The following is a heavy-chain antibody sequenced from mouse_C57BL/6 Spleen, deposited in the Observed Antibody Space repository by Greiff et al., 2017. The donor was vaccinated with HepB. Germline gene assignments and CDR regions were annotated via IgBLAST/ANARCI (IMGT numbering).Heavy chain of an antibody. V-gene: IGHV14-3*01. CDR1: GFNIKNTY. D-gene: IGHD2-5*01. CDR3: ATTSNYDGMDY. Sequence: EVQLQQSVAELVRPGASVKLSCTASGFNIKNTYMHWVKQRPEQGLDWIGRIDPANGNTKYAPKFQGKATITTDTSSNTAYLQLSRLTSEDTAIYYCATTSNYDGMDYWGQGTSVTVSS. J-gene: IGHJ4*01. CDR2: IDPANGNT.